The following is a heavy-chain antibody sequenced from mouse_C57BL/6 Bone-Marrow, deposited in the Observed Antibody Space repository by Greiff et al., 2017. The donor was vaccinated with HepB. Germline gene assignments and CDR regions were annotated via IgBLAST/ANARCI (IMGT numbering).Heavy chain of an antibody. CDR1: GYTFTSYW. D-gene: IGHD1-1*01. Sequence: VQLQQSGAELVRPGSSVKLSCKASGYTFTSYWMHWVKQRPIQGLEWIGNIDPSDSETHYNQKFKDKATLTVDKSSSTAYMQLSSLTSEDSAVYYCARQRYYYGSSYWYFDVWGTGTTVTVSS. CDR3: ARQRYYYGSSYWYFDV. CDR2: IDPSDSET. J-gene: IGHJ1*03. V-gene: IGHV1-52*01.